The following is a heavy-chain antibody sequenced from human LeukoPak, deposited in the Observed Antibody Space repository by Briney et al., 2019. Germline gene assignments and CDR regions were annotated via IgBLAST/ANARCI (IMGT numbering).Heavy chain of an antibody. CDR1: GFSFSGYA. CDR3: ATTFRGVIITRLDY. CDR2: ISHDEKNK. J-gene: IGHJ4*02. Sequence: GALRLSFAASGFSFSGYAMHWVRRTPGKGLEWVAVISHDEKNKFYAESVKGRFTISRDNSKNTLFLEMNSLRPEDTAFYYCATTFRGVIITRLDYWGQGTLVTVSS. D-gene: IGHD3-10*01. V-gene: IGHV3-30*04.